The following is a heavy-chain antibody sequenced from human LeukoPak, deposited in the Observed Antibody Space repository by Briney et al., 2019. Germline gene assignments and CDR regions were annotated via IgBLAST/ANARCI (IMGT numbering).Heavy chain of an antibody. CDR1: GGSISSSSYY. D-gene: IGHD5-12*01. Sequence: SETLSLTCTVSGGSISSSSYYWGWIRQPPGKGLEWIGSIYYSGSTYYDPSLKSRVTISVDTSKNQFSLKLSSVTAADTAVYYCARHTIRGYDVSTFDYWGQGTLVTVSS. J-gene: IGHJ4*02. CDR2: IYYSGST. CDR3: ARHTIRGYDVSTFDY. V-gene: IGHV4-39*01.